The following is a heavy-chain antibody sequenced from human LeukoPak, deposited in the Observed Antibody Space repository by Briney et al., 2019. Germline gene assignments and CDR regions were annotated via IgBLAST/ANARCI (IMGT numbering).Heavy chain of an antibody. Sequence: ASVKVSCKVSGYTLTELSMHWVRQAPGKGLEWMGGFDPEDGETIYAQKFQGRVTMTEDTSTDTAYMELSSLRSEDTAVCYCATGVMRWEPADYWGQGTLVTVSS. J-gene: IGHJ4*02. CDR3: ATGVMRWEPADY. D-gene: IGHD1-26*01. CDR2: FDPEDGET. V-gene: IGHV1-24*01. CDR1: GYTLTELS.